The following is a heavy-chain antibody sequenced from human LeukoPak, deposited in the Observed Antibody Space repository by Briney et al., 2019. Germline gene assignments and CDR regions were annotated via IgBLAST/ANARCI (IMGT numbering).Heavy chain of an antibody. Sequence: GASVKVSCMASGGTFSSYAISWVRQAPGQGLEWMGWISAYNGNTNYAQKLQGRVTMTTDTSTSTAYMELRSLRSDDTAVYYCARDRQAVTPDDFDYWGQGTLVTVSS. D-gene: IGHD4-17*01. CDR3: ARDRQAVTPDDFDY. J-gene: IGHJ4*02. CDR2: ISAYNGNT. V-gene: IGHV1-18*01. CDR1: GGTFSSYA.